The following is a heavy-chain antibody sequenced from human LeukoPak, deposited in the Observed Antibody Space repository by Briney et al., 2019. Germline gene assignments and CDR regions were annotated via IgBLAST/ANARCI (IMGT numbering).Heavy chain of an antibody. CDR2: VYYSGST. J-gene: IGHJ4*02. Sequence: PSETLSLTCTVSGASFEHFFWSWIRQPPGKGLEWIGYVYYSGSTDYNSSLKSRLTITADTSKNQFSLKLRSVTAADTARYYCASHRGSHGSEYWGQGTLVTVSS. D-gene: IGHD3-10*01. V-gene: IGHV4-59*08. CDR1: GASFEHFF. CDR3: ASHRGSHGSEY.